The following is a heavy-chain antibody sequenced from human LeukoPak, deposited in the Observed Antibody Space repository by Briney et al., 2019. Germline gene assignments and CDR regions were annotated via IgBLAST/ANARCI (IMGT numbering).Heavy chain of an antibody. CDR1: GFTFSIYS. CDR2: ISHSGGST. V-gene: IGHV3-23*01. J-gene: IGHJ4*02. CDR3: VKDSSAWSKDY. Sequence: GGSLRLSCAASGFTFSIYSMNWVRQAPGKGLEWVSAISHSGGSTYYADSVKGRFTISRDNSKNTLYLQMNSLRAEDTALYYCVKDSSAWSKDYWGQGTLVTVSS. D-gene: IGHD6-19*01.